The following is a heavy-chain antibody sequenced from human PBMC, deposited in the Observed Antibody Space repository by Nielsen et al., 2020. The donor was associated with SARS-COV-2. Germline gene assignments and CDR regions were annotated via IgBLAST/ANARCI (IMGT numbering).Heavy chain of an antibody. CDR1: GGTFGIYY. J-gene: IGHJ4*02. CDR3: ASPFGDYDTGDSDY. V-gene: IGHV4-34*01. Sequence: SETLSLTCAIAGGTFGIYYWSWIRQAPGKGLEWNGETNNAGTTNDNRSLKSRVLRSLDTSKNHFSLRLTSVTAADTALYFCASPFGDYDTGDSDYWGQGSLVTVSS. CDR2: TNNAGTT. D-gene: IGHD4-17*01.